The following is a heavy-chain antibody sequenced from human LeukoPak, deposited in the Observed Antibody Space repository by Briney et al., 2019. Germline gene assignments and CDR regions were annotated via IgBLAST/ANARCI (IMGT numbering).Heavy chain of an antibody. V-gene: IGHV3-23*01. D-gene: IGHD2-15*01. Sequence: GGSLRLSCAASGFTFSSYAMSWVRQAPGKGLEWVSTISGSYSTYYADSVKGRFTISRDNSKNTPYLQMNSLRAEDTAVYYCAKSSGGGTTPFDSWGQGTLVTVSS. CDR3: AKSSGGGTTPFDS. CDR1: GFTFSSYA. J-gene: IGHJ4*02. CDR2: ISGSYST.